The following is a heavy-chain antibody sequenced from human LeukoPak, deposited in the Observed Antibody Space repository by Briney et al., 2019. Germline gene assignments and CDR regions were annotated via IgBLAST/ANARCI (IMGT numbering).Heavy chain of an antibody. Sequence: GASVKVSCRASGYTFTGYYMHWVRQAPGQGLEWMGWINPNSGGTNYAQKFQGRVTMTRDTSISTAYMELSRLRSDDTAVYYCARDPQTTYYYDSSGYGGWFDPWGQGTLVTVSS. V-gene: IGHV1-2*02. CDR3: ARDPQTTYYYDSSGYGGWFDP. CDR1: GYTFTGYY. D-gene: IGHD3-22*01. CDR2: INPNSGGT. J-gene: IGHJ5*02.